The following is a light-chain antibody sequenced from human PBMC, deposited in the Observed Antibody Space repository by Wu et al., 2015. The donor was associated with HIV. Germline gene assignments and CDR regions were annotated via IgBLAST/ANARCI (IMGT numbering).Light chain of an antibody. V-gene: IGKV3-11*01. Sequence: EIVMTQSPATLSVSPGERATLSCRASQSVSSNLAWYQQKPGQVPRLLIYDASDRATGIPARFSGSGSETDFTLTISSLEPADFAVYYCQQRSNWPLTFGGGTKVEIK. CDR2: DAS. CDR3: QQRSNWPLT. J-gene: IGKJ4*01. CDR1: QSVSSN.